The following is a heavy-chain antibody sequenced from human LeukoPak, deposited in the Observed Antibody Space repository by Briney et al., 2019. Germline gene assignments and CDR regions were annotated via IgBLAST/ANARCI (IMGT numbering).Heavy chain of an antibody. V-gene: IGHV1-69*01. Sequence: SVKVSCKASGGTFSSYAISWVRQAPGQGLEWMGGIIPIFGTANYAQKFQGRVTITADESTSTAYMELSSLRSEDTAVYYCATLPGIVGATTYYYYGMDVWGQGTTVTVS. CDR3: ATLPGIVGATTYYYYGMDV. CDR1: GGTFSSYA. D-gene: IGHD1-26*01. CDR2: IIPIFGTA. J-gene: IGHJ6*02.